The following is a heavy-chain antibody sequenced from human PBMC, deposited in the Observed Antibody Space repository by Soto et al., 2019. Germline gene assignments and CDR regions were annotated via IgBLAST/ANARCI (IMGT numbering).Heavy chain of an antibody. V-gene: IGHV4-34*01. CDR1: GASFSGNY. J-gene: IGHJ4*02. CDR3: ARDHHYYDSSGYYSH. D-gene: IGHD3-22*01. CDR2: INYSGRV. Sequence: SETLSLTCAVYGASFSGNYWSWIRQTPGKRLEWIGHINYSGRVTYNPSLESRTTISGDTSRNHLSLNLTSVTAADTAVYYCARDHHYYDSSGYYSHWGQGTLVTVSS.